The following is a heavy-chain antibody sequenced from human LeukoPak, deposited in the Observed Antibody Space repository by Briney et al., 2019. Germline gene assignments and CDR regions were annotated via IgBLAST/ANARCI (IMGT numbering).Heavy chain of an antibody. D-gene: IGHD3-10*01. Sequence: GGSLRLSCAASGFTFSSYAMHWVRQALGKGLEWVAVISYDGSNKYYADSVKGRFTISRDNSKNTLYLQMNSLRAEDTAVYYCALWGPSGMDVWCQGTTVTVSS. J-gene: IGHJ6*02. CDR2: ISYDGSNK. CDR1: GFTFSSYA. CDR3: ALWGPSGMDV. V-gene: IGHV3-30-3*01.